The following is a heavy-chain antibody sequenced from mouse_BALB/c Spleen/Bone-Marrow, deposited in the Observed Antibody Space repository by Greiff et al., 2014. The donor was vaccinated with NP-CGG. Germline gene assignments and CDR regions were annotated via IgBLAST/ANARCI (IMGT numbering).Heavy chain of an antibody. D-gene: IGHD2-1*01. CDR2: ITPGSGGT. J-gene: IGHJ4*01. Sequence: QVQLQQSGAALVRPGTSVKVSCKASGYALTNSLIAWVKQRPGQGLAWIGVITPGSGGTNYNEKFKGKATLTADKSSSTAYMQRSSLTSDDAAVYFCARSRGNLYARDYWGQGTSVTVSS. CDR1: GYALTNSL. V-gene: IGHV1-54*01. CDR3: ARSRGNLYARDY.